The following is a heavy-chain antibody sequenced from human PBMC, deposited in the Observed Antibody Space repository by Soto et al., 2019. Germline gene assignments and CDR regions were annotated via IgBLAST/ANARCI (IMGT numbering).Heavy chain of an antibody. CDR3: AKGGPDGFCSGGRCYFDY. Sequence: EVQLVESGGGLVQPGWSLRLSCAASGLTFDDYAMQWVRRVPGKGLEWVSSISWNSNIIGYADSVKGRFTISRDNAKNSLYLQMNSLRPEDTALYYCAKGGPDGFCSGGRCYFDYWGQGTLVTVSS. D-gene: IGHD2-15*01. CDR1: GLTFDDYA. CDR2: ISWNSNII. J-gene: IGHJ4*02. V-gene: IGHV3-9*01.